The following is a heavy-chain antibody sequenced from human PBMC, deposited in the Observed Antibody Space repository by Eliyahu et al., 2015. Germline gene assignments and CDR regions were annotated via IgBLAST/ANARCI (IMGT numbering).Heavy chain of an antibody. CDR1: GGSFSGYY. Sequence: QVQLQQWGAGLLKPSXTLSLTCAXYGGSFSGYYWSWIRQPPGKGLEWIGEINHXGXTNYNPXLKSRVTISVDTSKNQFSLKLSSVTAADTAVYYCARGPGYYGDYWGQGTLVTVSS. CDR2: INHXGXT. J-gene: IGHJ4*02. V-gene: IGHV4-34*01. D-gene: IGHD3-10*01. CDR3: ARGPGYYGDY.